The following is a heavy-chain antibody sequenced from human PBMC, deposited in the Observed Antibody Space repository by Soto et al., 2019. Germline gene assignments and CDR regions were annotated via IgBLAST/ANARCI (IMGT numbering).Heavy chain of an antibody. CDR2: INHSGST. Sequence: QVQLQQWGAGLLKPSETLSLPCAVSGGSFIGYYWSWVRQPPGQGLEWIGQINHSGSTTYNPSLKSRVTISGDTSKNQFSLQLSSVTAADTAVYYCARKARVDSWGQGTLVTVSS. V-gene: IGHV4-34*01. CDR1: GGSFIGYY. J-gene: IGHJ4*02. CDR3: ARKARVDS.